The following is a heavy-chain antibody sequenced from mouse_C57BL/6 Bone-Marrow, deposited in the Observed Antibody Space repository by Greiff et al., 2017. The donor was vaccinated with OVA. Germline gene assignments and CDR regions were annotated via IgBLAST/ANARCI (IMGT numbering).Heavy chain of an antibody. CDR3: ARVGGLRRGYHFDY. CDR2: ISDGGSYT. Sequence: EVMLVESGGGLVKPGGSLKLSCAASGFTFSSYAMSWVRQTPEKRLEWVATISDGGSYTYYPDNVKGRFTISRDNAKNNLYLQMSHLKSEDTAMYYCARVGGLRRGYHFDYWGQGTTLTVSS. D-gene: IGHD2-4*01. V-gene: IGHV5-4*03. J-gene: IGHJ2*01. CDR1: GFTFSSYA.